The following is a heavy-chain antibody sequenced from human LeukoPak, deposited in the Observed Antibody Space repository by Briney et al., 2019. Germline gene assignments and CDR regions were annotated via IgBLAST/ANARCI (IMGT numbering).Heavy chain of an antibody. CDR3: AEIQGWNPRNWFDP. V-gene: IGHV4-34*01. CDR1: GGSFSGYY. CDR2: INHSGST. Sequence: PSETLSLTCAVYGGSFSGYYWSWIRQPPGKGLEWIGEINHSGSTNYNPSLKSRVTISVDTSKNQFSLKLSSVTAADTAVYYCAEIQGWNPRNWFDPWGQGTLVTVSS. J-gene: IGHJ5*02. D-gene: IGHD1-1*01.